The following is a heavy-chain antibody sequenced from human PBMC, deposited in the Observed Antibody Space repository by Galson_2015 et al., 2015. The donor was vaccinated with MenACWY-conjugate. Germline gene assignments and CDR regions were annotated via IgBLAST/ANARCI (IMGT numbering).Heavy chain of an antibody. V-gene: IGHV5-51*01. CDR3: ARLLGLTTVTTSNWFDP. Sequence: QSGAEVKKPGESLQISCKGSGYSFTSYWIGWVRQVPGKGLEWMGIIYPGDSDTRYSPSFQGQVTISADKSISTAYLQWSSLKASDTAMYYCARLLGLTTVTTSNWFDPWGQGTLVTVSS. D-gene: IGHD4-17*01. CDR2: IYPGDSDT. CDR1: GYSFTSYW. J-gene: IGHJ5*02.